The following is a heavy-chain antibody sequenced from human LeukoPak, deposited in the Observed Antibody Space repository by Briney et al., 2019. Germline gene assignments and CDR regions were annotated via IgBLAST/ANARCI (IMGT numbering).Heavy chain of an antibody. D-gene: IGHD6-13*01. V-gene: IGHV4-61*02. CDR3: ARDNSISGYSSSWYRSDYFDY. Sequence: SETLSLTCTVSAGSINSGSYYRSWIRQPAGKGLEWIGRIYTSGRTNYNPSLKSRVTISVDTSKNQFSLKLSSVTAADTAVYYCARDNSISGYSSSWYRSDYFDYWGQGTLVTVSS. CDR2: IYTSGRT. J-gene: IGHJ4*02. CDR1: AGSINSGSYY.